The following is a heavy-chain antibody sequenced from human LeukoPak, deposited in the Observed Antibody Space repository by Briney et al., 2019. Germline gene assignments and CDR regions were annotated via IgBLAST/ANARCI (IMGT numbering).Heavy chain of an antibody. CDR3: ARGDRADWLRGLDY. D-gene: IGHD5-12*01. J-gene: IGHJ4*02. Sequence: GGSLRLSCAASGFTFGSSVMNWVRQAPGKGLEWVSSISSSSNYIYYADSVKGRFTVSRDNAKNSLYLQMNSLRAEDTAVYYCARGDRADWLRGLDYWGQGTLVTVSS. V-gene: IGHV3-21*01. CDR2: ISSSSNYI. CDR1: GFTFGSSV.